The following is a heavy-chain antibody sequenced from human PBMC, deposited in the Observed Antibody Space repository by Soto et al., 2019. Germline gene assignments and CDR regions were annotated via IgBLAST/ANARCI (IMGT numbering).Heavy chain of an antibody. J-gene: IGHJ4*02. D-gene: IGHD4-17*01. CDR3: AREVGYGDFSAALLD. Sequence: SVKGSCKASGGSFSSHSIDWVRQATGQGLEWMGGVISLFGTANYAHNFKGRVTITADQSTSTAYMELNSLRSDDTAVYYCAREVGYGDFSAALLDWGQGTLVTVSS. CDR2: VISLFGTA. CDR1: GGSFSSHS. V-gene: IGHV1-69*01.